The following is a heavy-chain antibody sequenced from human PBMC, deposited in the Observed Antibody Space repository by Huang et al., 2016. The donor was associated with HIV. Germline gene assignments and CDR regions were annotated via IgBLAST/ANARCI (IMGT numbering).Heavy chain of an antibody. CDR1: GYTFTSYS. Sequence: QVQLVQSGAEVKKPGASVKVSCKTSGYTFTSYSIHWVRQAPGQGLEWMGIINPDVDSTSYATKFQGRVTMTRDTSTSTVYMELSSLRSEDTAMYYCAREGQGYAMDVWGQGTTVTVSS. V-gene: IGHV1-46*01. CDR2: INPDVDST. J-gene: IGHJ6*02. CDR3: AREGQGYAMDV.